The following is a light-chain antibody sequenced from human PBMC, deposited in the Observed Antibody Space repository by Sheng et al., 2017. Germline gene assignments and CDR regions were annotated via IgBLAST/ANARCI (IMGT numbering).Light chain of an antibody. CDR1: QIISSSL. CDR3: HQYGRSPPYT. V-gene: IGKV3-20*01. Sequence: EFVLTQSPGTLSLSPGERATLSCRPSQIISSSLLAWYQQRPGQAPRLLIYGASNRATGVPGRFSGSGSGTDFTLTISRLEPEDFAVYYCHQYGRSPPYTFGQGTKLEI. CDR2: GAS. J-gene: IGKJ2*01.